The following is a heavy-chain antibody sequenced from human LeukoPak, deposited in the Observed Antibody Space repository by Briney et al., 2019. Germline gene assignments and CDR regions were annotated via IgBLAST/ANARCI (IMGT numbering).Heavy chain of an antibody. D-gene: IGHD2-2*01. V-gene: IGHV3-21*01. CDR1: GFTFSSYS. Sequence: GGSLRLSCAASGFTFSSYSMNWVRQAPGKGLEWVSSISSCGSYIYYADSVKGRFTISRDNAKNSLYLQMNSLRAEDTAVYYCARDLHLGYCSSTSCYLTGGMDVWGKGTTVTVSS. J-gene: IGHJ6*03. CDR3: ARDLHLGYCSSTSCYLTGGMDV. CDR2: ISSCGSYI.